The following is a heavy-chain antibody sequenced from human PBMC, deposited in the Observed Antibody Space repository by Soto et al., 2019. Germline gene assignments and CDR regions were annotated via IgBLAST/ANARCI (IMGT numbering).Heavy chain of an antibody. CDR1: GFTFSSYA. V-gene: IGHV3-23*01. J-gene: IGHJ4*01. Sequence: EVQLLESGGGLVQPGGSLRLSCAASGFTFSSYAMSWVRQAPGKGLEWVSTISGSGGTTYYADSVKGRFTISRDNSKNTLYLQMNNLRAEDTAVYYCAKNKETGTTGGLGYWGHGTLVTVSS. CDR2: ISGSGGTT. D-gene: IGHD1-1*01. CDR3: AKNKETGTTGGLGY.